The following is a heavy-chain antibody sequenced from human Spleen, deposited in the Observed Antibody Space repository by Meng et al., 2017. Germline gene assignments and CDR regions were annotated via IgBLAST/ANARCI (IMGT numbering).Heavy chain of an antibody. J-gene: IGHJ4*02. CDR3: TTARLY. CDR1: GLTFSDAW. CDR2: IKKGGTT. V-gene: IGHV3-15*01. Sequence: EVQVVDSGGGLVKPGGSLRLSCAVSGLTFSDAWMSWVRQAPGKGLEWVGRIKKGGTTDYAAPVKGRFTISRDDSKNTLYLQMNSLKTEDTAVYYCTTARLYWGQGTLVTVSS.